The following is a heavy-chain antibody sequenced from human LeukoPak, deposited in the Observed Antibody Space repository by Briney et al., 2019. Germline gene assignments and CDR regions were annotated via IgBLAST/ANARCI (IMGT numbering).Heavy chain of an antibody. CDR3: ARGRAYYDSSGYFNY. D-gene: IGHD3-22*01. Sequence: SETLSLTCTVSGDSISGYYWNWIRQPAGTGLEWIGRMYTSGSTNYNPSLQSRVIMSVDTSKNQFSLDLNSVTAADTAVYYCARGRAYYDSSGYFNYWGQGILVTVSS. CDR2: MYTSGST. J-gene: IGHJ4*02. CDR1: GDSISGYY. V-gene: IGHV4-4*07.